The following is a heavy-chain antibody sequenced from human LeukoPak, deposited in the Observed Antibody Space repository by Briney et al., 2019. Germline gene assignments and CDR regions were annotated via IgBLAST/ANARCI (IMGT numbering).Heavy chain of an antibody. V-gene: IGHV3-23*01. CDR3: ARDRTNFVDY. CDR1: GFTLSSYA. CDR2: LSAGGGST. D-gene: IGHD3-9*01. J-gene: IGHJ4*02. Sequence: GGSLRLSCAASGFTLSSYALSWVRQAPGKGLDWVSALSAGGGSTYYADSVKGRFTISRDNSKNTLYLQMNSLRAEDTAVYYCARDRTNFVDYWGQGTLVTVSS.